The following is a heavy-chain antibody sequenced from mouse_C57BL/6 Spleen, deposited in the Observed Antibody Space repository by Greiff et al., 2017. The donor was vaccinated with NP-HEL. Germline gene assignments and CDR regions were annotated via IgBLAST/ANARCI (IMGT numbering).Heavy chain of an antibody. CDR3: ARKDSNYGGFAY. J-gene: IGHJ3*01. Sequence: QVQLKQPGAELVRPGSSVKLSCKASGYTFTSYWMHWVKQRPIQGLEWIGNIDPSDSETHYNQKFKDKATLTVDKSSSTAYMQLSSLTSEDSAVYYCARKDSNYGGFAYWGQGTLVTVSA. CDR1: GYTFTSYW. CDR2: IDPSDSET. V-gene: IGHV1-52*01. D-gene: IGHD2-5*01.